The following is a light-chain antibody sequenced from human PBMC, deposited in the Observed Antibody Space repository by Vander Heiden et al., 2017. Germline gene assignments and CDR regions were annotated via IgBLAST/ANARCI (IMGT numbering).Light chain of an antibody. CDR2: WAS. CDR1: QSVLYSSNNKNY. V-gene: IGKV4-1*01. Sequence: DIVMTQSPDSLAVSLGERATIHCKSSQSVLYSSNNKNYLAWYQQKPGQPPKLLIYWASTRESGVPDRFSGSGSGTDFTLTISSLQAEDVTVYYCQQYYGVPVTFGGVTKVEIK. CDR3: QQYYGVPVT. J-gene: IGKJ4*01.